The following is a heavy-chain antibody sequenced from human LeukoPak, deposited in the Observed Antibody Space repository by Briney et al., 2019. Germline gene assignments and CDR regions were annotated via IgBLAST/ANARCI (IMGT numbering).Heavy chain of an antibody. V-gene: IGHV1-2*02. CDR2: INPNSGGT. D-gene: IGHD3-22*01. CDR3: ARAYYPNNPHGRGSYNPFDY. CDR1: GFTFTGYY. Sequence: GASVKVSCKASGFTFTGYYMHWVRQAPGQGLEWMGWINPNSGGTNYAQKFQGRVTMTRDTSISTAYMELSSLRSEDTAVYYCARAYYPNNPHGRGSYNPFDYWGQGTLVTVSS. J-gene: IGHJ4*02.